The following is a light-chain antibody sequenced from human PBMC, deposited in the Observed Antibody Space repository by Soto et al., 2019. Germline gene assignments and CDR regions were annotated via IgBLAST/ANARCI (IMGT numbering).Light chain of an antibody. CDR3: QQYGTSPPLT. CDR2: GAS. CDR1: QSISNNY. Sequence: EIVLTQSPGTLSLSPGDRATLSCRASQSISNNYLAWYQQKPGQAPRLLLYGASSRAIGIPDRFSGSGSGTDFTLAISRLEPEDFAVYYCQQYGTSPPLTFGGGTKVEIK. V-gene: IGKV3-20*01. J-gene: IGKJ4*01.